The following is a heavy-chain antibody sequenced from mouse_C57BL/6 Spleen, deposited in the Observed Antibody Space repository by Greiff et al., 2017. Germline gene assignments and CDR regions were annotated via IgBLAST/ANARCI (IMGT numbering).Heavy chain of an antibody. CDR2: ISSGSSTI. V-gene: IGHV5-17*01. Sequence: EVQRVESGGGLVKPGGSLKLSCAASGFTFSDYGMHWVRQAPEQGLEWVAYISSGSSTIYYADTVKGRFPISRDNAKNTLVLQMTSRRTEDTAMYYGARRNDGYYCAMEDWGKGTSVTVSS. CDR3: ARRNDGYYCAMED. J-gene: IGHJ4*01. D-gene: IGHD2-14*01. CDR1: GFTFSDYG.